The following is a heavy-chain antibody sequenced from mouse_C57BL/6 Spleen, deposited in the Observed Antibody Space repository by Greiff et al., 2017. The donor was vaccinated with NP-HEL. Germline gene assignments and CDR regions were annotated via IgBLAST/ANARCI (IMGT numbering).Heavy chain of an antibody. Sequence: EVQLQESGTVLARPGASVKMSCKTSGYTFTSYWMHWVKQRPGQGLEWIGAIYPGNSDTSYNQKFKGKANLTAVTSASTAYMELSSLTNEDSAVYYCTGWLLREDYAMDYWGQGTSVTVSS. CDR3: TGWLLREDYAMDY. J-gene: IGHJ4*01. CDR1: GYTFTSYW. D-gene: IGHD2-3*01. V-gene: IGHV1-5*01. CDR2: IYPGNSDT.